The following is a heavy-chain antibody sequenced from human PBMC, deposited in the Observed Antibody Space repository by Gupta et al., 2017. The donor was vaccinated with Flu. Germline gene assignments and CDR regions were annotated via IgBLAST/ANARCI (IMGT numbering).Heavy chain of an antibody. J-gene: IGHJ3*02. CDR2: VSGDGDYT. D-gene: IGHD2-15*01. Sequence: EVQLVESGGGLVQPGGSLRLSCRAAGFTFSAFAMHWVSQVPGKGLKYVSAVSGDGDYTYYADSVKGRFTISRDNSKNTLYLQMRSLSPEDTAVYYCVKVLVPLLVVAASNDAFDIWGQGTMVTVSA. CDR3: VKVLVPLLVVAASNDAFDI. CDR1: GFTFSAFA. V-gene: IGHV3-64D*06.